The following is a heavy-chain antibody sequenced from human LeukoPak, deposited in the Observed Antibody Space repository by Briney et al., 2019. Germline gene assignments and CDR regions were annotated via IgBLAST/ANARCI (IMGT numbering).Heavy chain of an antibody. V-gene: IGHV4-30-2*01. D-gene: IGHD2-21*02. CDR1: GGSISSGGYS. J-gene: IGHJ3*02. CDR3: ARGPYCGGDCYLGAFDI. CDR2: IYHSGST. Sequence: PSQTLSLTCAVSGGSISSGGYSGSWIRQPPGKGLEWIGYIYHSGSTYYNPSLKSRVTISVDRSKTQFSLKLSSVTAADTAVYYCARGPYCGGDCYLGAFDIWGQGTMVTVSS.